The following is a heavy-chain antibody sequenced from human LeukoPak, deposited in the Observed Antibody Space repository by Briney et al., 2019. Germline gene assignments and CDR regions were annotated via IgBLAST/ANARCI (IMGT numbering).Heavy chain of an antibody. V-gene: IGHV4-59*08. CDR3: ARAIIYEAFDI. Sequence: TSETLSLTCTVSGGSISSYYWSWIRQPPGKGLEWIGSIYHSGSTYYNPSLKSRVTISVDTSKNQFSLKLSSVTAADTAVYYCARAIIYEAFDIWGQGTMVTVSP. CDR1: GGSISSYY. J-gene: IGHJ3*02. CDR2: IYHSGST. D-gene: IGHD3-10*01.